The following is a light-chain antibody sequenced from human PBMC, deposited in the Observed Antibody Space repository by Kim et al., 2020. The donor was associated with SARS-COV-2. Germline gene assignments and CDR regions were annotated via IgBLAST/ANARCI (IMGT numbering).Light chain of an antibody. J-gene: IGKJ2*01. Sequence: SASVGDRVTITCRSSQNILNYLNWYQRTPGKAPKLLIYAASTLKSGVPSRFSGSGSRTDFTLTISSLQPEDFAVYYCQQSYHTPRTFGQGTKLEI. CDR3: QQSYHTPRT. CDR2: AAS. V-gene: IGKV1-39*01. CDR1: QNILNY.